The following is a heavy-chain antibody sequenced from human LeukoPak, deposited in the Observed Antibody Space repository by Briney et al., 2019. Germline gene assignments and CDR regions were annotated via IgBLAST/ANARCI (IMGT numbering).Heavy chain of an antibody. V-gene: IGHV1-18*01. D-gene: IGHD1-14*01. CDR3: ARDLRLVYPENWFDP. CDR1: GYTFTSYG. Sequence: ASVKVSCKASGYTFTSYGISWVRQAPGQGLEWMGWTSAYNGNTNYAQKLQGRVTMTTDTSTSTACMELRSLRSDDTAVYYCARDLRLVYPENWFDPWGQGTLVTVSS. J-gene: IGHJ5*02. CDR2: TSAYNGNT.